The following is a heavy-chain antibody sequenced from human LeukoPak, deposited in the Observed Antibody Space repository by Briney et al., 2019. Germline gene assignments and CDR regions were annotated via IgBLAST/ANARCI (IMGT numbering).Heavy chain of an antibody. CDR2: ISGSGGST. D-gene: IGHD6-19*01. V-gene: IGHV3-23*01. J-gene: IGHJ4*02. Sequence: GGSLRLSCAASGFTFSSYAMSWVRQAPGKGLEWVSAISGSGGSTYYADSVKGRFTISRDNSKNTLYLQMDSLRAEDTAVYYCAKDRESSGWVDFDYWGQGTLVTVSS. CDR3: AKDRESSGWVDFDY. CDR1: GFTFSSYA.